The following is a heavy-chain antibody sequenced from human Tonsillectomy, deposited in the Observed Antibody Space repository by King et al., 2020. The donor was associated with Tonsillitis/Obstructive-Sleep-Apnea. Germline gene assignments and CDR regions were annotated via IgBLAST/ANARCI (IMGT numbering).Heavy chain of an antibody. CDR3: AHNAGPCSGGSCYSVSYFDP. CDR2: IYWDDDK. Sequence: TLKESGPTLVKPTQTLTLTCTFSGFSLSTSGVGVGWIRQPPGKALEWLALIYWDDDKHNSPSLKSRLTITKDASKNQVVLTLTNMDPVDTATYYCAHNAGPCSGGSCYSVSYFDPSGQGTLVTVSS. V-gene: IGHV2-5*02. CDR1: GFSLSTSGVG. D-gene: IGHD2-15*01. J-gene: IGHJ5*02.